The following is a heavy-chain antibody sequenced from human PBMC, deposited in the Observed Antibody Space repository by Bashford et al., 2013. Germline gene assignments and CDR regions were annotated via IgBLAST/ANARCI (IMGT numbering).Heavy chain of an antibody. CDR3: ARVVVAADDAFDI. Sequence: GESLKISCKGSGYSFTTYWIGWVRQMPGKGLEWLGIIYPGDSDTRYSPSFQGQVTISVDTSISTAYLQWSSLKASDTAMYYCARVVVAADDAFDIVGPRDNGHRLL. CDR2: IYPGDSDT. J-gene: IGHJ3*02. CDR1: GYSFTTYW. D-gene: IGHD2-15*01. V-gene: IGHV5-51*01.